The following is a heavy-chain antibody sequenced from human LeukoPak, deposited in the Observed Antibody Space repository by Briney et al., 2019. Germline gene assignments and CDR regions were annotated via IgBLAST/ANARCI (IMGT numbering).Heavy chain of an antibody. CDR3: ARGTYYYGSGSYYSDAFDI. V-gene: IGHV1-8*03. Sequence: PSVKVSCKASGYTFTSYDINWVRQAPGQGLEWMGWMNPNSGNTGYAQKFQGRVTITRNTSISTAYMELSSLRSEDTAVYYCARGTYYYGSGSYYSDAFDIWGQGTMVTVSS. CDR2: MNPNSGNT. CDR1: GYTFTSYD. D-gene: IGHD3-10*01. J-gene: IGHJ3*02.